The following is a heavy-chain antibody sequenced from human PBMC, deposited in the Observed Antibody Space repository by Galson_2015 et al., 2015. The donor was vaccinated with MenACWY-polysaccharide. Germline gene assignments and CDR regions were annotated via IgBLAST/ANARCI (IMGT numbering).Heavy chain of an antibody. J-gene: IGHJ5*01. CDR3: AREPTYSGSFGWFDS. CDR1: GPSVSSTTDY. V-gene: IGHV4-61*01. D-gene: IGHD1-26*01. CDR2: MSSNGGA. Sequence: SETLSLTCTVSGPSVSSTTDYWSWLRQPPGKGLEWIGFMSSNGGANRNPSLKSRVTISIDTSKNQFSLRLNSVTAADTAMYYCAREPTYSGSFGWFDSWGQGTLVTVSP.